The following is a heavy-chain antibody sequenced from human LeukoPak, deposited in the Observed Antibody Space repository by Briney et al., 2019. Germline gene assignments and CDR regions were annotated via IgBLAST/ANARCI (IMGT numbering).Heavy chain of an antibody. D-gene: IGHD1-26*01. J-gene: IGHJ4*02. Sequence: GESLNISSQASVYTFTIYCIAWARQIPGKGLDWMGIIYPVDSDTRYSPSFQGQVTISADKSISTAYLQWSSLKASDTAMYYCARGVGATRPLGQLFFRKRYYFDYWGQGNLVTVSS. CDR3: ARGVGATRPLGQLFFRKRYYFDY. CDR2: IYPVDSDT. V-gene: IGHV5-51*01. CDR1: VYTFTIYC.